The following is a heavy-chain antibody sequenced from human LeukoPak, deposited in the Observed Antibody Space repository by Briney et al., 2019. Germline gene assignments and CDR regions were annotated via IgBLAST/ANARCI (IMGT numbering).Heavy chain of an antibody. V-gene: IGHV3-11*01. CDR3: ARVVTALWDAFDI. D-gene: IGHD2-21*02. Sequence: GGSLRLSCAASGFTVSSNYMSWVRQAPGKGLEWVSYISSSGSTIYYADSVKGRFTISRDNAKNSLYLQMNSLRAEDTAVYYCARVVTALWDAFDIWGQGTMVTVSS. CDR1: GFTVSSNY. CDR2: ISSSGSTI. J-gene: IGHJ3*02.